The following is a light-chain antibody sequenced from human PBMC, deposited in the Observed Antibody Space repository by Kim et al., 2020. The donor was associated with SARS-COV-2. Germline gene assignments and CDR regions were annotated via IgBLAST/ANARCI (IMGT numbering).Light chain of an antibody. CDR2: QVS. Sequence: DVVMTQSPLSLPVTLGQPASISCRSSQSLVYSDGNTYLNWFQQRPGQSPRRLIYQVSKRDSGVPDRISGSGSGTDFTLKISRVEARDVRLYYCMQDTYWPVTFGQGTKLEI. J-gene: IGKJ2*01. CDR1: QSLVYSDGNTY. CDR3: MQDTYWPVT. V-gene: IGKV2-30*01.